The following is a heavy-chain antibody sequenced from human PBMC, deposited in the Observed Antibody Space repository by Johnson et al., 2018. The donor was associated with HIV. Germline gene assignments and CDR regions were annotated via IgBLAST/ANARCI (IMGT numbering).Heavy chain of an antibody. Sequence: QMLLVESGGGVVQPGRSLRLSCAASGFNFNNYGMHWVRQAPGKGLEWVAVISYDGSNKYYADSVKGRFTISRDNSKNTLYLQMNSLRAEDTAVYYCARSWGIADIWGQGTMVTVSS. V-gene: IGHV3-30*03. D-gene: IGHD6-13*01. CDR1: GFNFNNYG. CDR2: ISYDGSNK. J-gene: IGHJ3*02. CDR3: ARSWGIADI.